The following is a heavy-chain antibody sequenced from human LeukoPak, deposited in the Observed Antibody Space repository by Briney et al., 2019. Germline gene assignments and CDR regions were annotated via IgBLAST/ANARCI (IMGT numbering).Heavy chain of an antibody. V-gene: IGHV4-59*01. Sequence: SETLSLTCTVSGGSISSYYWSWMRQPPGKGLEGIGDIHYSGSTNYNPSLTSRVTISVDTSKNPFSLKLSSVTAADTAVYYCARESYDYVWGSYRSFDYWGQGTLVTVSS. J-gene: IGHJ4*02. CDR1: GGSISSYY. CDR3: ARESYDYVWGSYRSFDY. CDR2: IHYSGST. D-gene: IGHD3-16*02.